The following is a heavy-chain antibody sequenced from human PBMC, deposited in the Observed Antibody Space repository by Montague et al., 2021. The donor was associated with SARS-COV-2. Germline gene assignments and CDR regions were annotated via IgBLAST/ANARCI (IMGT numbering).Heavy chain of an antibody. V-gene: IGHV2-5*02. CDR2: IYWDDDK. J-gene: IGHJ4*02. CDR3: AHSYGDYLFDY. CDR1: SGVG. Sequence: PALVKPTQTLTLTCDSGVGVGWIRQPPGKALEWLALIYWDDDKPXXPSLDSRLTITKDTSKNQVVLTMTNMDPVDTATYYCAHSYGDYLFDYWGQGTLVTVSS. D-gene: IGHD4-17*01.